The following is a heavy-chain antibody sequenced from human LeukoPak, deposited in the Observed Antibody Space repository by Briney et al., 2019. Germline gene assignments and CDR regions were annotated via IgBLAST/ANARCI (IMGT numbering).Heavy chain of an antibody. J-gene: IGHJ5*02. CDR2: VDPEDGET. CDR1: GYTFTDYY. CDR3: ARVQQLSRINWFDP. Sequence: GASVKVSCKASGYTFTDYYIHWVQQAPGKGLEWMGRVDPEDGETIYAEKFQGRVTITADTSTDTAYMELSSLRSEDTAVYYCARVQQLSRINWFDPWGQGTLVTVSS. D-gene: IGHD6-13*01. V-gene: IGHV1-69-2*01.